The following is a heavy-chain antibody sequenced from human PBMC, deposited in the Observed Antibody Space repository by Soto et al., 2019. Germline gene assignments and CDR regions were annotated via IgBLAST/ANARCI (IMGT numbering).Heavy chain of an antibody. V-gene: IGHV3-23*01. Sequence: EVQLLESGGGLVQPGGSLRLSCAASGFTFSSYAMSWVRQAPGKGLEWVSAISGSGGSTYYADSVKGRFTISRDNSKNTRYLQMNSLRAEDTAVYYCAKDINSYGPGPPLLSYYYGMDVWGQGTTVTVSS. CDR1: GFTFSSYA. D-gene: IGHD5-18*01. J-gene: IGHJ6*02. CDR2: ISGSGGST. CDR3: AKDINSYGPGPPLLSYYYGMDV.